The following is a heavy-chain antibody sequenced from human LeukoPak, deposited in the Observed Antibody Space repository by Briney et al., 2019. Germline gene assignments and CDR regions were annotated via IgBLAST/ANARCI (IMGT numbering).Heavy chain of an antibody. CDR2: VYHSGST. J-gene: IGHJ4*02. Sequence: SETLSLTCAVSGGSISSGGYSWSWIRQPPGKGLEWIGYVYHSGSTYYNPSLKSRVTISVDRSKNQFSLKLSSVTAADTAVYYCARDLDYWGQGTLVTVSS. V-gene: IGHV4-30-2*01. CDR1: GGSISSGGYS. CDR3: ARDLDY.